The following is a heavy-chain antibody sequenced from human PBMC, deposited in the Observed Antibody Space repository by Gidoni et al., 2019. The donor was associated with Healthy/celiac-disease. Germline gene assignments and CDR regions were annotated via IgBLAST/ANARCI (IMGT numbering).Heavy chain of an antibody. J-gene: IGHJ4*02. CDR3: ARGESAYFYYFDY. CDR1: GGSFSGYY. V-gene: IGHV4-34*01. Sequence: QVQLQQWGAGLLKPSETLSLTCAVYGGSFSGYYWSWIRQPPGKGLEWIGEINHSGSTNYNPSLKSRVTISVDTSKNQFSLKLSSVTAADTAVYYCARGESAYFYYFDYWGQGTLVTVSS. CDR2: INHSGST. D-gene: IGHD2-8*01.